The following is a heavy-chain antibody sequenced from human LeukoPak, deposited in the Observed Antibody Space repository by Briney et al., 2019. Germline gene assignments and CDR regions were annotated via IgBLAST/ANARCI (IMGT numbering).Heavy chain of an antibody. CDR1: GYTFTAYY. V-gene: IGHV1-2*02. J-gene: IGHJ4*02. CDR3: ARIEGHSSSWYD. CDR2: INPNSGGT. D-gene: IGHD6-13*01. Sequence: ASVTVSCKTSGYTFTAYYIHWVRQAPGQGLEWMGYINPNSGGTNYAQKFQGRVTMTRDTSINTGYMELSRLRSDDTAVYYCARIEGHSSSWYDWGQGTLVTVSS.